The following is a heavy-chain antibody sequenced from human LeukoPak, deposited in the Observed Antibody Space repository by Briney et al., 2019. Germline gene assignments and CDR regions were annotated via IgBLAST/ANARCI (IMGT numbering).Heavy chain of an antibody. Sequence: GGSLRLSCAASGFTFGSYSMNWVRQAPGKGLEWVSSISSSSSYIYYADSVKGRFTISRDNAKNSLYLQMNSLRAEDTAVYYCARRSATMGFDIWGQGTMVTVSS. CDR1: GFTFGSYS. D-gene: IGHD3-10*01. CDR2: ISSSSSYI. J-gene: IGHJ3*02. V-gene: IGHV3-21*01. CDR3: ARRSATMGFDI.